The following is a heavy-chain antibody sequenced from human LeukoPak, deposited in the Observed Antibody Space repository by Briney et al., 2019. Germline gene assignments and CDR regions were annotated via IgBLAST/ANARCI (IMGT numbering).Heavy chain of an antibody. CDR1: GFTFSNYG. CDR2: ISWNSGSI. CDR3: AKGVGYYYDSSGYCDY. Sequence: GGSLRLSCAVSGFTFSNYGMHWVRQAPGKGLEWVSGISWNSGSIGYEDSVKGRFTISRDNAKNSLYLQMNSLRAEDTALYYCAKGVGYYYDSSGYCDYWGQGTLVTVSS. D-gene: IGHD3-22*01. V-gene: IGHV3-9*01. J-gene: IGHJ4*02.